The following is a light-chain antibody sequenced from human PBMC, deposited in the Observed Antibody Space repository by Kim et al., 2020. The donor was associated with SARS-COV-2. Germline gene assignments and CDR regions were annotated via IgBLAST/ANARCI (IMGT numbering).Light chain of an antibody. Sequence: PGKAARITCGGNNIGSKSEHWYQQKPGPAPVLVIYYDSDRPSGIPERFSGANSGTTATLTISRVEAGDEADYYCQVWDSSSDHPVFGGGTKLTVL. V-gene: IGLV3-21*04. CDR3: QVWDSSSDHPV. CDR2: YDS. CDR1: NIGSKS. J-gene: IGLJ2*01.